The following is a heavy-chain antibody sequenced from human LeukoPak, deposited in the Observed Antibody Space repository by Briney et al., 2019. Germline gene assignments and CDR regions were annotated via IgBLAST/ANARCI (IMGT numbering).Heavy chain of an antibody. V-gene: IGHV1-2*02. J-gene: IGHJ3*02. D-gene: IGHD6-6*01. CDR2: INPNSGGT. Sequence: ASVKVSCKASGYTFTGYYMHWVRQAPGQGLKWMGWINPNSGGTNYAQKFQGRVTMTRDTSISTAYMELSRLRSDDTAVYYCARISSSYIDAFDIWGQGTMVTVSS. CDR3: ARISSSYIDAFDI. CDR1: GYTFTGYY.